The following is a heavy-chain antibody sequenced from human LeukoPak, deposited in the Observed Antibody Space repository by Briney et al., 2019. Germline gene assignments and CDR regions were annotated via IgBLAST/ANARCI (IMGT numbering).Heavy chain of an antibody. Sequence: GGSLRLSCAASGFTFSSYGMHWVRQAPGKGLEWVSSISSSSSYIYYADSVKGRFTISRDNAKNSLYLQMNSLRAEDTAVYYCARVAYGAQAFDIWGQGTMVTVSS. V-gene: IGHV3-21*01. CDR2: ISSSSSYI. CDR3: ARVAYGAQAFDI. D-gene: IGHD4-17*01. J-gene: IGHJ3*02. CDR1: GFTFSSYG.